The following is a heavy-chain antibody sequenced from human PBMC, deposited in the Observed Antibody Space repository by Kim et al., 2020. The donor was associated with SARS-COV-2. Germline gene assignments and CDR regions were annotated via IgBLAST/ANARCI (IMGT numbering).Heavy chain of an antibody. Sequence: DSVKGRFTISRDNAKNSLYLQMNSLRAEDTAVYYCARTPRRTTVTTYFDYWGQGTLVTVSS. J-gene: IGHJ4*02. V-gene: IGHV3-21*01. CDR3: ARTPRRTTVTTYFDY. D-gene: IGHD4-17*01.